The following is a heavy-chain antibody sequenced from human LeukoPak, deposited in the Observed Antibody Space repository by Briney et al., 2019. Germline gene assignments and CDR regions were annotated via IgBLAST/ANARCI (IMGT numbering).Heavy chain of an antibody. CDR2: IRYDGSNK. J-gene: IGHJ4*02. D-gene: IGHD2-2*01. V-gene: IGHV3-30*02. CDR1: GFTFSSYG. CDR3: ANGPRHCSSTSCYGGY. Sequence: GGSLRLSCAASGFTFSSYGMHWVRQAPGKGLEWVAFIRYDGSNKYYADSVKGRFTISRDNSKNTLYLQMNRLRAEDTAVYYCANGPRHCSSTSCYGGYWGQGTLVTVSS.